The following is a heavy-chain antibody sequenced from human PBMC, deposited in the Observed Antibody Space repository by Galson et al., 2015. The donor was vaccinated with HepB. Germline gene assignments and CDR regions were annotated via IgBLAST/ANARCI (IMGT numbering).Heavy chain of an antibody. V-gene: IGHV3-7*05. Sequence: SLRLSCAAAGFTFSGYWMTWVRQAPGKGLEWVANIKEDESEKYYVGSVKGRFTISRDNAKNSLYLQLNSLRAEDTAVYFCARFAGGGYSTSWYRSGFDYWGQGTLVIVSS. CDR1: GFTFSGYW. J-gene: IGHJ4*02. CDR2: IKEDESEK. CDR3: ARFAGGGYSTSWYRSGFDY. D-gene: IGHD6-13*01.